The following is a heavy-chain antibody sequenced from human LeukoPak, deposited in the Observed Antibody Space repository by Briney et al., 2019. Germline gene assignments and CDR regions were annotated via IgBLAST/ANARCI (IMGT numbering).Heavy chain of an antibody. CDR2: IYHSGST. V-gene: IGHV4-30-2*01. Sequence: PSETLSLTCAVSGGSISSGGYSWRWIRQPPGKGLEWIGYIYHSGSTYYNPSLKSRVTISVDRSKNQFSLKLSSVTAADTAVYYCARGTSFYGSGSFGKYYFDYWGQGTLVTVSS. D-gene: IGHD3-10*01. CDR1: GGSISSGGYS. CDR3: ARGTSFYGSGSFGKYYFDY. J-gene: IGHJ4*02.